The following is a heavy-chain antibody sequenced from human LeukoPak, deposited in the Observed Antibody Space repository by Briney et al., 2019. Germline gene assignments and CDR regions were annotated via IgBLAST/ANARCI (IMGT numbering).Heavy chain of an antibody. CDR1: GGSFSGYY. Sequence: SETPSDTRAVYGGSFSGYYWSWIRQPPGKGLEWIGEINHSGSTNYNPSLKSRVNVSVDTSKNQFSLKLSSVTAADTAVYYCARDGGGGGLDNWGQGTLVTVSS. D-gene: IGHD3-16*01. V-gene: IGHV4-34*01. CDR3: ARDGGGGGLDN. CDR2: INHSGST. J-gene: IGHJ4*02.